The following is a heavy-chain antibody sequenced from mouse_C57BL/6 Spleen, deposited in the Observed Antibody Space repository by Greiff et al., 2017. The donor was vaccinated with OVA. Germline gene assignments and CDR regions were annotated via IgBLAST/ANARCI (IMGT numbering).Heavy chain of an antibody. V-gene: IGHV5-17*01. CDR2: ISSGSSTI. CDR3: AKGYYGSSYFDY. Sequence: EVHLVESGGGLVKPGGSLKLSCAASGFTFSDYGMHWVRQAPEKGLEWVAYISSGSSTIYYADTVKGRFTISRDNAKNTLFLQMTSLRSEDTAMYYCAKGYYGSSYFDYWGQGTTLTVSS. J-gene: IGHJ2*01. D-gene: IGHD1-1*01. CDR1: GFTFSDYG.